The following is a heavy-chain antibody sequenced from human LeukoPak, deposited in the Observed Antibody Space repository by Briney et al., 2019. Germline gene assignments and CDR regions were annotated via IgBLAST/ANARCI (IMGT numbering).Heavy chain of an antibody. CDR1: GFPFSSYA. V-gene: IGHV3-30*04. CDR2: ISYDESNK. J-gene: IGHJ3*02. D-gene: IGHD5-18*01. CDR3: ARAGAYSYGDLTFDI. Sequence: PGGSLRLSCAASGFPFSSYAMHWVRQAPGKGLEWVAVISYDESNKYYADSVKGRFTISRDNSKNTLYLQMNSLRPEDTGVYYCARAGAYSYGDLTFDIWGQGTMVTVSS.